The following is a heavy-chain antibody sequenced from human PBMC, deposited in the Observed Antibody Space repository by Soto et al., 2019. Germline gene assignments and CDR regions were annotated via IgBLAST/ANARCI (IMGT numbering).Heavy chain of an antibody. CDR2: ISSSSSTI. D-gene: IGHD3-10*01. CDR1: GFTFSSYS. J-gene: IGHJ6*03. Sequence: GGSLRLSCAASGFTFSSYSMNWVRQAPGKGLEWVSYISSSSSTIYYADSVKGRFTISRDNAKNTLYLQMNSLRAEDTAVYYCAKVYYGSGSYYSPTYNYYMDVWGKGTTVTVSS. V-gene: IGHV3-48*01. CDR3: AKVYYGSGSYYSPTYNYYMDV.